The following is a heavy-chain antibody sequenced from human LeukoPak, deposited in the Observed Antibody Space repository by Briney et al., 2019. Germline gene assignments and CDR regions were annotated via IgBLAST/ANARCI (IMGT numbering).Heavy chain of an antibody. J-gene: IGHJ5*02. CDR3: ARDSQWLVLVGWFDP. CDR2: ISSSSSYI. V-gene: IGHV3-21*01. CDR1: GFTFSSYS. D-gene: IGHD6-19*01. Sequence: GGSLRLSCAASGFTFSSYSMNWVRQAPGKGLEWVSSISSSSSYIYYADSVKGRFTISRDNAKNSLYLQMNSLRAEDTAVYYCARDSQWLVLVGWFDPWGQGTLVTVSS.